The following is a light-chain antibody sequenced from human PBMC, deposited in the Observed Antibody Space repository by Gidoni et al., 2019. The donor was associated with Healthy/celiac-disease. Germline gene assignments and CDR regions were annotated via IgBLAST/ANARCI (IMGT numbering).Light chain of an antibody. V-gene: IGLV1-44*01. CDR3: AAWDDSLNGHVV. J-gene: IGLJ2*01. CDR2: LNN. Sequence: QSVLTQPPSPSGTPGQRVTTACSGSSSNIGSNTVNWYQQLPGTAPKLLIYLNNQRPSGVPDRFSGSKSGTSASLAISGLQSEDEADYYCAAWDDSLNGHVVFGGGTKLTVL. CDR1: SSNIGSNT.